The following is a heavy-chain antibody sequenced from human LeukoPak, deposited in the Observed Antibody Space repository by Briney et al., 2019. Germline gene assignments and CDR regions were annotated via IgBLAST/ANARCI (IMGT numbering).Heavy chain of an antibody. Sequence: ASVKVSCKASGYTFTSYGISWVRQAPGQGLEWMGWISAYNGNTNYAQKFQGRVTITADESTSTAYMELSSLRSEDTAVYYCARAPALYYYDSSGYFDYWGQGTLVTVSS. CDR3: ARAPALYYYDSSGYFDY. D-gene: IGHD3-22*01. J-gene: IGHJ4*02. V-gene: IGHV1-18*01. CDR1: GYTFTSYG. CDR2: ISAYNGNT.